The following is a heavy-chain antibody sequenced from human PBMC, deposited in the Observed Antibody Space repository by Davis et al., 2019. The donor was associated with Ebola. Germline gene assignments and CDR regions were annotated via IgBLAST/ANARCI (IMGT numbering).Heavy chain of an antibody. Sequence: AASVKVSCKTSGYIFTRYSIHWVRQAPGEGLEWVGWINSGNGDTKCSQKFQDRVTFTRDVSASTAYMELSSLRSEDTAMYYCARDEDVWGQGTTVTVSS. J-gene: IGHJ6*02. CDR3: ARDEDV. CDR2: INSGNGDT. V-gene: IGHV1-3*04. CDR1: GYIFTRYS.